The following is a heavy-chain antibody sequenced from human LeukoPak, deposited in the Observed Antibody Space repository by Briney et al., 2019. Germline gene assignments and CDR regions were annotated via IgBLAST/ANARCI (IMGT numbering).Heavy chain of an antibody. CDR1: GGSISSNNYY. Sequence: SETLSLTCTVSGGSISSNNYYWGWIRQPPGTGLEWIGSISYGGTTYYNPSLESRVTISVDTSKNQFSLNLSSVTAADTAVYYCGRRPGGAIEYWGQGTLVTVSS. CDR2: ISYGGTT. V-gene: IGHV4-39*01. J-gene: IGHJ4*02. CDR3: GRRPGGAIEY. D-gene: IGHD2-2*02.